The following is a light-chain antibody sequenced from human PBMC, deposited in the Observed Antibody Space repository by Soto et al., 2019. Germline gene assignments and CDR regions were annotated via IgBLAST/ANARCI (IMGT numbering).Light chain of an antibody. V-gene: IGLV2-14*01. CDR1: NSDVGGYNY. J-gene: IGLJ1*01. CDR3: SSYTSISTLYV. CDR2: EVS. Sequence: QSALTQPASVSGSPGQSITISCTGTNSDVGGYNYVSWYQQHPGKAPELMIYEVSHRPSGVSSRFSGSKSDNTASLTISGLQAEDEADYYCSSYTSISTLYVFGTGTKVTVL.